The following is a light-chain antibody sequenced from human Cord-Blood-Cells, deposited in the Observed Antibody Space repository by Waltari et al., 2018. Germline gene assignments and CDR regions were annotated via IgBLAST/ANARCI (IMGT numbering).Light chain of an antibody. J-gene: IGKJ1*01. CDR1: QSVSSSY. CDR2: GAS. CDR3: QQYGSSPTWT. Sequence: EIVLTQSPGTLSWSPGESAPLPSRASQSVSSSYSAWYQQKPGQAPRLLIYGASSSATGIAYKFSGSGAGTAFTITISRLEPEDFAVYYCQQYGSSPTWTFGQGTKVEIK. V-gene: IGKV3-20*01.